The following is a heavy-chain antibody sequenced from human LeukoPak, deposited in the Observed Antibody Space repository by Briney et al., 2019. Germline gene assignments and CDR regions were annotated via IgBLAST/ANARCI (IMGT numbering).Heavy chain of an antibody. V-gene: IGHV1-2*02. D-gene: IGHD3-16*02. Sequence: ASVKVSCKASGYTFTGYYMHWVRQAPGQGLEWMGWINPNSGGTNYAQKFQGRVTMTRDTSTSTVYMELSSLRSEDTAVYYCARAYDYVWGSYRYTAGFDYWGQGTLVTVSS. CDR1: GYTFTGYY. CDR3: ARAYDYVWGSYRYTAGFDY. J-gene: IGHJ4*02. CDR2: INPNSGGT.